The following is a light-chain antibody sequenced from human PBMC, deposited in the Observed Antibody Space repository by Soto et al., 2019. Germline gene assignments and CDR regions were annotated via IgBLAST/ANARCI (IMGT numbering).Light chain of an antibody. CDR3: QQYNNWPCT. Sequence: EIVMTQSPATLSVSPGDRATLSCRASQSVRSYLAWYQQKPGQSPRLLISGASTRATGFPARFSGSGSGTEFTLTISNLQSEDFAVYYCQQYNNWPCTFGQGTKLEIK. J-gene: IGKJ2*02. CDR1: QSVRSY. V-gene: IGKV3-15*01. CDR2: GAS.